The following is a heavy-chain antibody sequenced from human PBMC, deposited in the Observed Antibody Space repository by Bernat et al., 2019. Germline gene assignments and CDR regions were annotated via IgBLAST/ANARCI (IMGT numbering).Heavy chain of an antibody. CDR2: IIPIFGTA. D-gene: IGHD1-26*01. V-gene: IGHV1-69*01. Sequence: QVQLVQSGAEVKKPGSSVKVSCKASGGTFSSYAISWVRQAPGQGLEWMGGIIPIFGTANYAQKFQGIVTITADESTSTAYMELSSLRSEDTAVYYCASRGMVLSGSYSYGMDVWGQGTTVTVSS. CDR1: GGTFSSYA. CDR3: ASRGMVLSGSYSYGMDV. J-gene: IGHJ6*02.